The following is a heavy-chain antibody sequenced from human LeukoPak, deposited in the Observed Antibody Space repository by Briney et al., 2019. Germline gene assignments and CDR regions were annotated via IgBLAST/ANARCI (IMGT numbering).Heavy chain of an antibody. CDR2: ISSSSSYI. CDR3: AKDHDYVWGSYHDHYYFDY. CDR1: GFTFSSYS. J-gene: IGHJ4*02. V-gene: IGHV3-21*01. D-gene: IGHD3-16*02. Sequence: GGSLRLSCAASGFTFSSYSMNWVRQAPGKGLEWVSSISSSSSYIYYADSVEGRFTISRDNAKNSLYLQMNSLRAEDTAVYYCAKDHDYVWGSYHDHYYFDYWGQGTLVTVSS.